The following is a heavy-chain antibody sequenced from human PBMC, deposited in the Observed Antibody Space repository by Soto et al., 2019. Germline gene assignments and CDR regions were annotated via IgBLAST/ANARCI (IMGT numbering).Heavy chain of an antibody. CDR2: IYYSGST. V-gene: IGHV4-59*01. J-gene: IGHJ4*02. Sequence: SETLSLTCTVSGFSISSNYWSWIRQPPGKGLVWIGYIYYSGSTSYNPSLKSRVTISVDTSKNQLSLRLRSVTGADTAVYYCARRYGGNFDYWGQGTLVTVSS. CDR1: GFSISSNY. D-gene: IGHD1-26*01. CDR3: ARRYGGNFDY.